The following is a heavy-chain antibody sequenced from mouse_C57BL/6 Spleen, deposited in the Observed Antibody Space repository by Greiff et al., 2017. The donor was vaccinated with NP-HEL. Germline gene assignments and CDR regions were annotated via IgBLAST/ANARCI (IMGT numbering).Heavy chain of an antibody. CDR2: ISSGSSTI. CDR1: GFTFSDYG. V-gene: IGHV5-17*01. CDR3: ARGSSGLFDY. Sequence: EVKLVESGGGLVKPGGSLKLSCAASGFTFSDYGMHWVRQAPEKGLVWVAYISSGSSTIYYADTEKGRFTISSDNSKNTLFLQMTSLRSEDTAMYYCARGSSGLFDYWGQGTTLTVSS. J-gene: IGHJ2*01. D-gene: IGHD3-2*02.